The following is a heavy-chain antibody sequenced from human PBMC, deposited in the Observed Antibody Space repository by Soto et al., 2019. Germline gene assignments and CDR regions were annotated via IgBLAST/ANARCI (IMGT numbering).Heavy chain of an antibody. V-gene: IGHV1-69*06. CDR2: IVPMFGTT. CDR1: GGTFSSYA. J-gene: IGHJ4*02. Sequence: ASVKVSCKASGGTFSSYAISWLRQAPGQGLQWMGGIVPMFGTTSYPQKFQGRVTITADKPTGTAHMQLNSLTSEDTAVYYCARGWQLASSLEDWGQGTLVTV. D-gene: IGHD6-6*01. CDR3: ARGWQLASSLED.